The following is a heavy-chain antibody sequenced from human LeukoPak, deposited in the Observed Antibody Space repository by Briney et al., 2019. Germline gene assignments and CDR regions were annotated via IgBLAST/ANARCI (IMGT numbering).Heavy chain of an antibody. J-gene: IGHJ4*02. CDR3: ARDRWGNVEMATSIDY. CDR1: GYTFTRYY. D-gene: IGHD5-24*01. Sequence: ASVKVSCKASGYTFTRYYMRWVRQAPGQGLEWMGIINPSGGSTSYAQKFQGRVTMTRDTSTSTVYMELSSLRSEDTAVYYCARDRWGNVEMATSIDYWGQGTLVTVSS. CDR2: INPSGGST. V-gene: IGHV1-46*01.